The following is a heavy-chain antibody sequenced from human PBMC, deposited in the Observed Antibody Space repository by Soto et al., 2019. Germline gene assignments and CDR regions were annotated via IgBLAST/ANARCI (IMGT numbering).Heavy chain of an antibody. V-gene: IGHV4-59*01. D-gene: IGHD3-10*01. CDR3: ARSSIGSYYFGMDV. Sequence: SETLSLTCTVSGGSINNYYWTWIRQPPGKGLEWIGYIYYSGSTNYNPSLKSRVTMSVDTSKNQFSLKLSSVTAADTAVYYCARSSIGSYYFGMDVWGKGTTVTVSS. J-gene: IGHJ6*04. CDR1: GGSINNYY. CDR2: IYYSGST.